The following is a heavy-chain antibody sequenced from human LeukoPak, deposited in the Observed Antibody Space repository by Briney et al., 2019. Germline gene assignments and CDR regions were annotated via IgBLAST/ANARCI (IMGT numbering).Heavy chain of an antibody. CDR1: GGSFSSYY. CDR3: ARDTGDSDAFDI. Sequence: SETLSLTCAVYGGSFSSYYWSWIRQPPGKGLEWIGYIYYGGSTNYNPSLKSRVTISVDTSKNQFSLKLSSVTAADTAVYYCARDTGDSDAFDIWGQGTMVTVSS. D-gene: IGHD2-21*02. CDR2: IYYGGST. J-gene: IGHJ3*02. V-gene: IGHV4-59*01.